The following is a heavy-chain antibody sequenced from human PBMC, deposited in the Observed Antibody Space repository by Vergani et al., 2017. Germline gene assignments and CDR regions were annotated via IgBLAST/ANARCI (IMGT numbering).Heavy chain of an antibody. V-gene: IGHV1-18*01. CDR3: ARGYGDYGSGYYMDV. CDR1: GYTFTSYG. J-gene: IGHJ6*03. Sequence: QVQLVQSGAEVKKPGASVKVSCKASGYTFTSYGISWVRQAPGQGLEWMGWISAYNGNTNYAQKFQGRVTITADESTSTAYMELSSLRSEDTAVYYCARGYGDYGSGYYMDVWGKGTTVTVSS. CDR2: ISAYNGNT. D-gene: IGHD4-17*01.